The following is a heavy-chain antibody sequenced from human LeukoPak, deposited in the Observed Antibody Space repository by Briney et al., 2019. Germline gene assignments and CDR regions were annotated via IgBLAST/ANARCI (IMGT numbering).Heavy chain of an antibody. CDR1: GXTVSSHF. CDR3: AGGVRGVIRDAFDI. CDR2: IYTDGST. J-gene: IGHJ3*02. D-gene: IGHD3-10*01. Sequence: PGGSLRLSCAASGXTVSSHFMSWVRQAPGKGLEWVSVIYTDGSTNYADSVKGRFSISRDDSKSTVFLQMNSLRAEDTAVYYCAGGVRGVIRDAFDIWGQGTMVTVSS. V-gene: IGHV3-66*01.